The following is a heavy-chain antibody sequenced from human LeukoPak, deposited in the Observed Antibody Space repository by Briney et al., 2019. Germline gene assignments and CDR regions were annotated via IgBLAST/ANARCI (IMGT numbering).Heavy chain of an antibody. CDR3: ARRYDFLPGYYFDY. J-gene: IGHJ4*02. D-gene: IGHD3-9*01. CDR2: IYYSGGT. CDR1: GGSISSGDYY. V-gene: IGHV4-30-4*01. Sequence: PSQTLSLTCTVSGGSISSGDYYWSWIRQPPGKGLEWIGYIYYSGGTNYNPSLKSRVTISVDTSKNQFSLKLSSVTAADTAIYYCARRYDFLPGYYFDYWGQETLVTVSS.